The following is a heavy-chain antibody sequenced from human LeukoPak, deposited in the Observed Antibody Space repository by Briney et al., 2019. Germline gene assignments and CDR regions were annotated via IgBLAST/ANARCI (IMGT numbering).Heavy chain of an antibody. J-gene: IGHJ6*02. CDR1: GGSFSGYY. D-gene: IGHD3-22*01. CDR2: INHSGST. Sequence: PSETLSLTCAVYGGSFSGYYWSWIRQPPGKGLEWIGEINHSGSTNYNPSLKSRVTISVDTSKNQFSLKLSSVTAADTAVYYCARGLERRLYYYDSRYYYYGMDVWGQGTTVTVSS. CDR3: ARGLERRLYYYDSRYYYYGMDV. V-gene: IGHV4-34*01.